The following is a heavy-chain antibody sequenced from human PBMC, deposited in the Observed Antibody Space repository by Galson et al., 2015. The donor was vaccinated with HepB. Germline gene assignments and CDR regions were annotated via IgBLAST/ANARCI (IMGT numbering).Heavy chain of an antibody. Sequence: SLRLSCAASGFTFSSYWMNWVRQAPGKGLEWVANIKQDGSEKYYVDSVKGRFTISRDNGKNSLHLQMNNLRAEDTAVYYCARDTRRELHISWRQGTLVTVSS. CDR2: IKQDGSEK. CDR3: ARDTRRELHIS. J-gene: IGHJ4*02. V-gene: IGHV3-7*01. D-gene: IGHD1-26*01. CDR1: GFTFSSYW.